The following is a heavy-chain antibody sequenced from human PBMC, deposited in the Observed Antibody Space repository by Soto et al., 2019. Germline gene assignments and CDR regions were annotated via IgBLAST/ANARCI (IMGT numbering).Heavy chain of an antibody. D-gene: IGHD3-22*01. CDR1: GFTVSIYA. CDR2: ISGSGGST. Sequence: PGGALRLSCSASGFTVSIYAMSWVRQAPGKGLEWVSAISGSGGSTYYADSVKGRFTISRDNSKNTLYLQMNSLRAEDTAVYYCAKNKGSSAYPSDYWGQGTLVTVSS. V-gene: IGHV3-23*01. J-gene: IGHJ4*02. CDR3: AKNKGSSAYPSDY.